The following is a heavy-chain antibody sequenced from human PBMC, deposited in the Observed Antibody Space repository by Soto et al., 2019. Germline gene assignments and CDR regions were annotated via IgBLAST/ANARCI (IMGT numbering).Heavy chain of an antibody. V-gene: IGHV1-69*12. D-gene: IGHD3-10*01. CDR3: AAPYGSGSYYNGFDY. CDR1: GGTFSSYA. Sequence: QVQLVQSGAEVKKPGSSVKVSCKASGGTFSSYAISWVRQAPGQGLEWMGGIIPIFGTAHSAQKFQGRVTITADESTRTADMELRSLRSEYTAVYYCAAPYGSGSYYNGFDYWGQGTLVTVSS. CDR2: IIPIFGTA. J-gene: IGHJ4*02.